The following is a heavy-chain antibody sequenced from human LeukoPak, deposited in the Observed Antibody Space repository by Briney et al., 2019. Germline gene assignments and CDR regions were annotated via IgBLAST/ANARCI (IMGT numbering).Heavy chain of an antibody. Sequence: PGGSLRLSCAASGFTVSGNYMTWVRQAPGAGLEWLSVIYGDGDTYYADSVRGRFTISRDNSKNTLFLEMNSLRVEDTAVYYCARLGIWGLPGDYDYWGQGTLVTVSS. J-gene: IGHJ4*02. V-gene: IGHV3-53*01. D-gene: IGHD4-17*01. CDR2: IYGDGDT. CDR3: ARLGIWGLPGDYDY. CDR1: GFTVSGNY.